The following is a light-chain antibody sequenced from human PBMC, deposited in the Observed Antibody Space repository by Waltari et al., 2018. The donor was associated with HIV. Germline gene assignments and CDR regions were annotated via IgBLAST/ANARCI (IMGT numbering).Light chain of an antibody. CDR3: ATWDDSLSGWV. CDR2: RNN. J-gene: IGLJ3*02. V-gene: IGLV1-47*01. Sequence: SVLTQLPSACGTPGQGINISCSGRDSTIGTNYVYWYQQIPGTTPHLLIYRNNQRPSEVPDRFSGSKSGASASLAISGLRSEDEADYYCATWDDSLSGWVFGGGTKLTVL. CDR1: DSTIGTNY.